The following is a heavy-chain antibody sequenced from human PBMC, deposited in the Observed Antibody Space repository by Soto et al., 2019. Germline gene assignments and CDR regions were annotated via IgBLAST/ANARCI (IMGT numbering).Heavy chain of an antibody. CDR1: GFTFSSYG. D-gene: IGHD6-13*01. J-gene: IGHJ5*02. CDR3: ARDNSSSWYGQTNWFDP. V-gene: IGHV3-33*01. Sequence: ESGGGVVQPGRSLRLSCAASGFTFSSYGMHWVRQAPGKGLEWVAVIWYDGSNKYYADSVKGRFTISRDNSKNTLYLQMNNLRAEDTAVYYCARDNSSSWYGQTNWFDPWGQGTLVTVSS. CDR2: IWYDGSNK.